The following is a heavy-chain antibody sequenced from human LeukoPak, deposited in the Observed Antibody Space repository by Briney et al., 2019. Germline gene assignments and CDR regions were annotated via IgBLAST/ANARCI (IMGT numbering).Heavy chain of an antibody. CDR1: GFTFSSYA. CDR3: AKVGHYYDSSGYYFLDY. V-gene: IGHV3-23*01. CDR2: ISGSGGST. Sequence: GRSLRLSCAASGFTFSSYAMSWVRQAPGKGLEWVSAISGSGGSTYYADSVKGRFTISRDNSKNTLYLQMNSLRAEDTAVYYCAKVGHYYDSSGYYFLDYWGQGTLVTVSS. J-gene: IGHJ4*02. D-gene: IGHD3-22*01.